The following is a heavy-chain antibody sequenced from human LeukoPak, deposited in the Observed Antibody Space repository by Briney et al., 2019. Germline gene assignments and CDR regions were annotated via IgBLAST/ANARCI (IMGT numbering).Heavy chain of an antibody. J-gene: IGHJ6*03. CDR3: ARDKGDYDFWSGYPDDYYYYYMDV. Sequence: SETLSLTCTVSGGSISSYYWSWIRQPAGKGLEWIGRIYTSGSTNYNPSLKSRVTMSVDTSKNQFSLKLSSVTAADTAVYYCARDKGDYDFWSGYPDDYYYYYMDVWGKGTTVTVSS. V-gene: IGHV4-4*07. CDR1: GGSISSYY. CDR2: IYTSGST. D-gene: IGHD3-3*01.